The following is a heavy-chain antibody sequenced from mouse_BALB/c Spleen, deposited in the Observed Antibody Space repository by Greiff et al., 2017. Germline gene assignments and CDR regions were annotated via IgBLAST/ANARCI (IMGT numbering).Heavy chain of an antibody. CDR2: INPSTGYT. V-gene: IGHV1-7*01. D-gene: IGHD2-3*01. CDR1: GYTFTSYW. Sequence: QVHVKQSGAELAKPGASVKMSCKASGYTFTSYWMHWVKQRPGQGLEWIGYINPSTGYTEYNQKFKDKATLTADKSSSTAYMQLSSLTSEDSAVYYCALYDYGAMDYWGQGTSVTVSS. CDR3: ALYDYGAMDY. J-gene: IGHJ4*01.